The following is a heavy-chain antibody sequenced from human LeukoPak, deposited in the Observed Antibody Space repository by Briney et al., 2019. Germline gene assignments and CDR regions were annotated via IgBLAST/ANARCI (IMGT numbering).Heavy chain of an antibody. Sequence: ASAKVSCKASGYTFTSYGISWVRQAPGQGLEWMGWISAYNGNTNYAQKLQGRVTMTTDTSTSTAYMELRSLRSDDTAVYYCARGKEEYDSSGYYYRWGQGTLVTVSS. D-gene: IGHD3-22*01. CDR3: ARGKEEYDSSGYYYR. CDR1: GYTFTSYG. V-gene: IGHV1-18*01. CDR2: ISAYNGNT. J-gene: IGHJ5*02.